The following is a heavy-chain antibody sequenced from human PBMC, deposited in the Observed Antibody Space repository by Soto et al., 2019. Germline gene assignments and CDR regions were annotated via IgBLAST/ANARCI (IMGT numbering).Heavy chain of an antibody. V-gene: IGHV1-18*04. CDR3: ARLPSFYYYGMDV. J-gene: IGHJ6*02. CDR1: GYTFTSYG. Sequence: ASVKISCKASGYTFTSYGISWVRQAPGQGLEWMGWISAYNGNTNYAQKLQGRVTMTTDTSTSTAYMELRSLRSDGTAVYYCARLPSFYYYGMDVWGQGTTVTVPS. CDR2: ISAYNGNT.